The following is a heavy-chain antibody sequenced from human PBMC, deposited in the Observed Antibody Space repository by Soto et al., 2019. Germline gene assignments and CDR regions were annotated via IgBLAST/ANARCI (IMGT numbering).Heavy chain of an antibody. CDR1: GFTFSSYA. J-gene: IGHJ4*02. Sequence: GGSLRLSCAASGFTFSSYAMSWVRQAPGKGLEWVSAISGSGGSTYYADSVKGWFTISRDNSKNTLYLQMNSLRAEDTAVYYCAKEKSRRDYDFWSGYYNYWGQGTLVTVSS. CDR2: ISGSGGST. CDR3: AKEKSRRDYDFWSGYYNY. D-gene: IGHD3-3*01. V-gene: IGHV3-23*01.